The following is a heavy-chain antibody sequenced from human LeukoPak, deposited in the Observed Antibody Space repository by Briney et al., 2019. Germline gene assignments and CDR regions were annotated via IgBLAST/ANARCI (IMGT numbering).Heavy chain of an antibody. CDR2: INPNSGDT. V-gene: IGHV1-2*02. CDR1: GYTFITYY. Sequence: ASVKVSCKTSGYTFITYYIHWVRQAPGQGLEWMGWINPNSGDTNYAQKFQGRVTMTRDTSISTAYMELSSLRFEDTAVYYCANQEWLRFNLNAFDIWGQGTMVTVSS. D-gene: IGHD5-12*01. CDR3: ANQEWLRFNLNAFDI. J-gene: IGHJ3*02.